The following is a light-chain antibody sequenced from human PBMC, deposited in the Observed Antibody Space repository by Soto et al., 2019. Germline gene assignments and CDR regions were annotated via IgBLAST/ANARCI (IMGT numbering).Light chain of an antibody. CDR3: QQSYSSSIT. J-gene: IGKJ4*01. CDR1: QSITNF. Sequence: DIQMTQSPSSLSASVGDRVTITCRASQSITNFLNWYQQKPGKAPKLLIYAASSLQSGVPSRFSGSGSGTDFTLTISSLQPEDFATYYCQQSYSSSITFGGGTKVEIK. CDR2: AAS. V-gene: IGKV1-39*01.